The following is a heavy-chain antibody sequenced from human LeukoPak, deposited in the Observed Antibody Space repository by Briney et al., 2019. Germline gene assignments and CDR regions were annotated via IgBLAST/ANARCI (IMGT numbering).Heavy chain of an antibody. D-gene: IGHD5-18*01. CDR2: INPSGGST. CDR1: GYTFTSYY. J-gene: IGHJ4*02. CDR3: ARVGYSYGYDFDY. Sequence: ASVKVSCKASGYTFTSYYMHWVRQAPGQGLEWMGIINPSGGSTSYAQKFQGRVTMTRDTSISTAYMELSRLRSDDTAVYYCARVGYSYGYDFDYWGQGTLVTVSS. V-gene: IGHV1-46*01.